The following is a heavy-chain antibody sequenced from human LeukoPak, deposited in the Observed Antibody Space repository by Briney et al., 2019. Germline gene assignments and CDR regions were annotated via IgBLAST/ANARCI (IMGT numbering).Heavy chain of an antibody. CDR3: AAYMITFGGVIVQDY. Sequence: ASVKVSCKASGYTFTSYDINWVRQATGQGLEWMGWMNPNSGNTGCAQKFQGRVTMTRNTSISTAYMELSSLRSEDTAVYYCAAYMITFGGVIVQDYWGQGTLVTVSS. CDR1: GYTFTSYD. D-gene: IGHD3-16*02. V-gene: IGHV1-8*01. CDR2: MNPNSGNT. J-gene: IGHJ4*02.